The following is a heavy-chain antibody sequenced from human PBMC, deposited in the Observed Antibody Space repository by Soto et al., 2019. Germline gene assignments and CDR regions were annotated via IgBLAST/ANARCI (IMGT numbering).Heavy chain of an antibody. J-gene: IGHJ4*02. CDR1: GGSISSGGYY. V-gene: IGHV4-31*03. D-gene: IGHD3-10*01. Sequence: SETLSLTCTVSGGSISSGGYYWSWIRQHPGKGLEWIGYIYYSGSTYYNPSLKSRVTISVDTSKTQFSLKLSSVTAADTAVYYCARVNPPYYYGSGSLSVDYWGQGTLVTVSS. CDR2: IYYSGST. CDR3: ARVNPPYYYGSGSLSVDY.